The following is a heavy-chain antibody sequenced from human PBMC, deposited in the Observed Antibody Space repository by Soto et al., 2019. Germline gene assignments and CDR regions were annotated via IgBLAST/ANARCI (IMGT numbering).Heavy chain of an antibody. V-gene: IGHV4-39*07. CDR1: GDSIRSAHYF. J-gene: IGHJ6*02. Sequence: SETLSLTCNVFGDSIRSAHYFWGWVRQPPGKGLEWIGSIYHSGATFYDPSLRSRVTLSVDTSKNQFSLKLSSVTAADTAVYYCARWSPYCTNGVCYKNYYYYYGMDVWGQGTTVTVSS. CDR3: ARWSPYCTNGVCYKNYYYYYGMDV. CDR2: IYHSGAT. D-gene: IGHD2-8*01.